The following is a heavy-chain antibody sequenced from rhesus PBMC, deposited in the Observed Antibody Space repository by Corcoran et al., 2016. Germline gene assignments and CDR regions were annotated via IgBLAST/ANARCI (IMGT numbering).Heavy chain of an antibody. CDR2: ITYSRST. J-gene: IGHJ3*01. Sequence: QVQLQESGPGLVKPSETLSLTCAVSGGSISSGYYYWSWIRQPPGKGLEWIGYITYSRSTSYHPSLKSRVTISRDTSKNQFSLKLSSVTAADTAVYYCARDQDSSGWSGAFDFWGQGLRVTVSS. CDR3: ARDQDSSGWSGAFDF. D-gene: IGHD6S26*01. V-gene: IGHV4-122*02. CDR1: GGSISSGYYY.